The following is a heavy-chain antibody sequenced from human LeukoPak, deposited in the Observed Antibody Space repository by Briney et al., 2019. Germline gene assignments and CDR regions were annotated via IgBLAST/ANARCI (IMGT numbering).Heavy chain of an antibody. J-gene: IGHJ4*02. CDR3: AKYGGSSWSLPYFEY. CDR2: ISGSGVST. Sequence: PGGSLRLSCAASGFTFSSFAMSWVRQAPGKGLEWVSGISGSGVSTYYADSVKGRFTIPRDNSKNTLYLQMNSLRAEDTAVYYCAKYGGSSWSLPYFEYWGQGTLVTVSS. V-gene: IGHV3-23*01. CDR1: GFTFSSFA. D-gene: IGHD6-13*01.